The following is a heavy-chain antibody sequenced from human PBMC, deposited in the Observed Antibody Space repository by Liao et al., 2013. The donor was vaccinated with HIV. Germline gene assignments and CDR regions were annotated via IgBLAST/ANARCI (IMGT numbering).Heavy chain of an antibody. V-gene: IGHV4-39*07. CDR3: ARGGXTVGAFDI. CDR2: IYYSGSS. Sequence: QLQLQESGPGLMKPSETLSLTCTVSGGSIDSNNYYWGWIRQPPGQGLEWVGIIYYSGSSQYNPSLKSRVTILVDASKNQFSLRLTSATAADTAVYYCARGGXTVGAFDIWGQGTMVTVSS. D-gene: IGHD3-16*01. J-gene: IGHJ3*02. CDR1: GGSIDSNNYY.